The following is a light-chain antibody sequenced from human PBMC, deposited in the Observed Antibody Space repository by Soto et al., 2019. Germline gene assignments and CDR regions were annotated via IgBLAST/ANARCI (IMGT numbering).Light chain of an antibody. Sequence: DIQMTQSPSSLSSSVGDRVTITCGASQSISSYLNWYQQKPGEAPKLLIYDASALPRGVPSRFSGSGSGTKFTLTIASLQPDDFATYYCQQYETFSGTFGPGTKVDI. CDR2: DAS. CDR3: QQYETFSGT. CDR1: QSISSY. J-gene: IGKJ1*01. V-gene: IGKV1-5*01.